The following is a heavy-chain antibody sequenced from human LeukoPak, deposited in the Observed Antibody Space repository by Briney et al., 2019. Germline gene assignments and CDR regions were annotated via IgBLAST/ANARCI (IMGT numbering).Heavy chain of an antibody. Sequence: GGSLRLSCTVSGFTVSSNSWSWVRQAPGKGLEWVSFIYSGGNTHYSDSVKGRFTISRDNSKNTLYLQMNSLRAEDTAVYYCAGYSSSWFGRHDYWGQGTLVTVSS. J-gene: IGHJ4*02. D-gene: IGHD6-13*01. CDR3: AGYSSSWFGRHDY. CDR1: GFTVSSNS. V-gene: IGHV3-53*01. CDR2: IYSGGNT.